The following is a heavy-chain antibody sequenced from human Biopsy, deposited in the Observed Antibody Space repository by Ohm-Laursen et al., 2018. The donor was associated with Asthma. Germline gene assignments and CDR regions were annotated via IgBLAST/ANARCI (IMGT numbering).Heavy chain of an antibody. CDR1: GFSFSDYY. J-gene: IGHJ6*02. D-gene: IGHD6-25*01. V-gene: IGHV3-11*01. CDR3: ARVFESSEWGPFYHFGLDV. CDR2: ISSSGSTT. Sequence: SLRLSCAASGFSFSDYYRTWMRQAPGKGLEWVSSISSSGSTTYPAESVKGRFTISRDNAQKSLFLQMGSLRAEDTAIYYCARVFESSEWGPFYHFGLDVWGQGTTVAVSS.